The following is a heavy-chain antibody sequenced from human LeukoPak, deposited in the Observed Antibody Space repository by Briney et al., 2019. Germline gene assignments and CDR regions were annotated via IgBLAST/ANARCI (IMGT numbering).Heavy chain of an antibody. D-gene: IGHD5-24*01. CDR1: GLIFRSYW. CDR3: ARERDGRFFDY. CDR2: INQDGSEK. V-gene: IGHV3-7*01. Sequence: GSLRLSCAVSGLIFRSYWMSWVRQAPGKGLEWVANINQDGSEKYFVDSVKGRFTISRDNAKNSLHLQMNTLRAEDTAVYYCARERDGRFFDYWGQGTQVTVSS. J-gene: IGHJ4*02.